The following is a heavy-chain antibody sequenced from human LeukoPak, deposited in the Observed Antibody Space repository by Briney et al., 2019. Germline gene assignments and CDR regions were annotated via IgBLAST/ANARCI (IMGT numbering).Heavy chain of an antibody. CDR2: IIPIFGTA. D-gene: IGHD3-10*01. J-gene: IGHJ4*02. CDR1: GGTFSSYA. Sequence: ASVNVSCTASGGTFSSYAISWVRQAPGQGLEWMGGIIPIFGTANYAQKFQGGVTITADESTSTAYMELSSLRSEDTAVYYCASYGSGSYPDYWGQGTLVTVSS. V-gene: IGHV1-69*01. CDR3: ASYGSGSYPDY.